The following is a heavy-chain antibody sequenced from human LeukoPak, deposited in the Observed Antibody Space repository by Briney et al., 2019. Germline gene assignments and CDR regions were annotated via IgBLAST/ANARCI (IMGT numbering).Heavy chain of an antibody. D-gene: IGHD2-2*01. CDR2: IYHSGST. J-gene: IGHJ3*02. CDR3: ASPQRYCSSTSCYASDAFDI. Sequence: PSETLSLTCAVSGGSISSSNWWSWVRQPPGKGLEWIEEIYHSGSTNYNPSLKSRVTISVDKSKNQFSLKLSSVTAADTAVYYCASPQRYCSSTSCYASDAFDIWGQGTMVTVSS. V-gene: IGHV4-4*02. CDR1: GGSISSSNW.